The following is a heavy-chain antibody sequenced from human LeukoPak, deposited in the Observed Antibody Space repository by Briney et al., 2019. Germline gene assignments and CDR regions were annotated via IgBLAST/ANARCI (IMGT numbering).Heavy chain of an antibody. CDR1: GFTVSNNY. CDR3: AGRRVLDASFDY. V-gene: IGHV3-66*02. CDR2: IYSGDNT. Sequence: GGSLRLSCAASGFTVSNNYMSWVRQAPGKGLEWVSVIYSGDNTYYVESVKGRFTISRDNSKNTLFLQMNRLRAEDTAVYYCAGRRVLDASFDYWGRGTLVTVSS. J-gene: IGHJ4*02. D-gene: IGHD3-16*01.